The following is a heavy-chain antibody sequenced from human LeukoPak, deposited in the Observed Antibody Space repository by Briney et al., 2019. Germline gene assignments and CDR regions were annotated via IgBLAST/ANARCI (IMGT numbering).Heavy chain of an antibody. CDR3: AKGDYYDSSGLHDAFDI. CDR1: GFTFSSYG. D-gene: IGHD3-22*01. V-gene: IGHV3-30*18. Sequence: GGSLRLSCAASGFTFSSYGMHWVRQAPGKGLEWVAVISYDGSNKYYADSVKGRFTISRDNSKNTLYLQMNSLRAEDTALYYCAKGDYYDSSGLHDAFDIWGQGTMVTVSS. CDR2: ISYDGSNK. J-gene: IGHJ3*02.